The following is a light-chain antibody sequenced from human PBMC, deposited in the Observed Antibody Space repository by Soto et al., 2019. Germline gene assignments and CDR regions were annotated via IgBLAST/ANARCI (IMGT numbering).Light chain of an antibody. CDR2: GAS. J-gene: IGKJ4*01. CDR1: QSVGSSY. V-gene: IGKV3-20*01. Sequence: EIVLTQSPGTLSLPPGERAALSCRASQSVGSSYLVWYQQRPDQAPRLLIYGASIRATGTPDRFSGSGAGTDFTLTISRLEPEDFAVYYCQHYGRSSLTFGGGTKVDIK. CDR3: QHYGRSSLT.